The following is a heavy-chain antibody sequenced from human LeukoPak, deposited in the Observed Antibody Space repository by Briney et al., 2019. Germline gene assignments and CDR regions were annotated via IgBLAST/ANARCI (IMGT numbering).Heavy chain of an antibody. D-gene: IGHD5-12*01. CDR2: IIPIFGTA. CDR1: GGTFSSYA. Sequence: SVKVSCKASGGTFSSYAISWVRQAPGXGLEWMGRIIPIFGTANYAQKFQGRXTITTDASTSTAYMELSSLRSEDTAVYYFXXXXXSGYEYAXXXWGXGXLVTXSS. V-gene: IGHV1-69*05. J-gene: IGHJ4*01. CDR3: XXXXXSGYEYAXXX.